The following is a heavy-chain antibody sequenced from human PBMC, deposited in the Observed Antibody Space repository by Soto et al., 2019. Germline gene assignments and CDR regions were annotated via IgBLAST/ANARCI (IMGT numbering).Heavy chain of an antibody. CDR3: ARTLYYYDSSGVQH. Sequence: GGSLRLSCAASGFTFSDYYMSWIRQAPGKGLEWVSYISSSGSTIYYADSVKGRFTISRDNAKNSPYLQMNSLRAEDTAVYYCARTLYYYDSSGVQHWGQGTLVTVSS. D-gene: IGHD3-22*01. CDR2: ISSSGSTI. V-gene: IGHV3-11*01. CDR1: GFTFSDYY. J-gene: IGHJ1*01.